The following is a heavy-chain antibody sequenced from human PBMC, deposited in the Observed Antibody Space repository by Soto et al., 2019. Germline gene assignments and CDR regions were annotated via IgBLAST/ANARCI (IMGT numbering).Heavy chain of an antibody. CDR3: VKDRVVVAATRILDV. Sequence: GSLRLSCSASGFTFSSYAMHWVRQAPGKGLEYVSAISSNGGSTYYADSVKGRFTISRDNSKNTLYLQMSSLRAEDTAVYYCVKDRVVVAATRILDVWGQGTTVTVSS. CDR2: ISSNGGST. J-gene: IGHJ6*02. V-gene: IGHV3-64D*08. CDR1: GFTFSSYA. D-gene: IGHD2-15*01.